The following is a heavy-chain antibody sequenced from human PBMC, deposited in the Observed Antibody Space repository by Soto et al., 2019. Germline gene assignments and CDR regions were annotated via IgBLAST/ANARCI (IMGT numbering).Heavy chain of an antibody. V-gene: IGHV3-33*01. Sequence: QVQLVESGGGVVQPGRSLRLSCAASGFTFSSYGMHWVRQAPGKGLEWVAVIWYDGSNKYYADSVKGRFTISRDNSKNTLYLLMNSLRAEDTAVYYCARGVPVKDYWGQGTLVTVSS. CDR3: ARGVPVKDY. CDR1: GFTFSSYG. J-gene: IGHJ4*02. CDR2: IWYDGSNK. D-gene: IGHD3-10*01.